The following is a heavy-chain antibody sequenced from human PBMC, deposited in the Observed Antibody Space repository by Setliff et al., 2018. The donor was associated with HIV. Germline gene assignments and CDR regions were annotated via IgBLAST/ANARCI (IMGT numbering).Heavy chain of an antibody. J-gene: IGHJ6*03. Sequence: ASVKVSCKASGYTFTSYDINWVRQATGQGLEWMGWMNPNSGNTGYAQKFQGRVTMTGNTSISTAYMELSSLRSEDTAVYYCARGGYYDSTGYYYYYFYYLDEWGKGTTVTVSS. CDR1: GYTFTSYD. CDR2: MNPNSGNT. V-gene: IGHV1-8*02. CDR3: ARGGYYDSTGYYYYYFYYLDE. D-gene: IGHD3-22*01.